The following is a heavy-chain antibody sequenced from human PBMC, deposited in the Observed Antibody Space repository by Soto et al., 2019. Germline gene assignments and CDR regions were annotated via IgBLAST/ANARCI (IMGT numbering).Heavy chain of an antibody. D-gene: IGHD4-17*01. CDR1: AYTFTSYG. V-gene: IGHV1-18*01. CDR3: ASGRYGDYDFDY. CDR2: ISAYNGNT. Sequence: ASVKVSCKASAYTFTSYGISWVRQAPGQGLEWMGWISAYNGNTNYAQKLQGRVTMTTDTSTSTAYMELRSLRPDDTAVYYCASGRYGDYDFDYWGQGTLVTVSS. J-gene: IGHJ4*02.